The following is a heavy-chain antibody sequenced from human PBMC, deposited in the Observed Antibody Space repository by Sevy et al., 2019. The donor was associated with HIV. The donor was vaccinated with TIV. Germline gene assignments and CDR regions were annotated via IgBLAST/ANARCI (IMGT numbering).Heavy chain of an antibody. CDR3: ITDPAYRGYDEEVINYYFYGMDV. D-gene: IGHD3-22*01. J-gene: IGHJ6*02. V-gene: IGHV3-15*01. CDR1: GFTFSSAW. Sequence: GESLKISCTASGFTFSSAWMSWVRQAPGKGLEWVGRIKSEFDGGAIDYAAPVKGRFSISREDSKTTVYLQMNSLKTDDTAVYYCITDPAYRGYDEEVINYYFYGMDVWGQRTTVTVSS. CDR2: IKSEFDGGAI.